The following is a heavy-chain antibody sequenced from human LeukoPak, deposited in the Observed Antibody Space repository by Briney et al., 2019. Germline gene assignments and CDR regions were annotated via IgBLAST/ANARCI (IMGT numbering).Heavy chain of an antibody. Sequence: GGSLRLSCAASGFTFSSYWMHWVRQAPGKGLVWVSGINSDGSSTSYADSVKGRFTISRDNAKNTLYLQMNSLRAEDTAVYYCARDPGGRSSSDYWGQGTLVTVSS. V-gene: IGHV3-74*01. CDR1: GFTFSSYW. D-gene: IGHD6-13*01. CDR2: INSDGSST. CDR3: ARDPGGRSSSDY. J-gene: IGHJ4*02.